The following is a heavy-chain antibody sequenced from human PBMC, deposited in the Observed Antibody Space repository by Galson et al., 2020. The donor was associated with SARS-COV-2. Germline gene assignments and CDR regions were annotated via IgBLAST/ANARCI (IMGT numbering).Heavy chain of an antibody. CDR1: GFTFSSYS. J-gene: IGHJ4*02. V-gene: IGHV3-21*01. CDR2: ISSSSSYI. Sequence: GVLKISCAASGFTFSSYSMNWVRQAPGKGLEWVSSISSSSSYIYYADSVKGRFTISRDNAKNSLYLQMNSLRAEDTAVYYCARGPYYYDSSDQVFDYWGQGTLVTVSS. CDR3: ARGPYYYDSSDQVFDY. D-gene: IGHD3-22*01.